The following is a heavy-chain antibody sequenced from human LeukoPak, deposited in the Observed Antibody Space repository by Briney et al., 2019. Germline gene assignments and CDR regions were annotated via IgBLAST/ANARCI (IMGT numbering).Heavy chain of an antibody. CDR1: GYTFTGYY. Sequence: ASVKVSCKASGYTFTGYYIHWVRQAPGQGLEWMGWIHPNSGDTNYAQKFQGRVTMTRDTSITTAYMEPNRLRSDDTAVYYCTREDYWGQGTLVTVSS. CDR3: TREDY. J-gene: IGHJ4*02. CDR2: IHPNSGDT. V-gene: IGHV1-2*02.